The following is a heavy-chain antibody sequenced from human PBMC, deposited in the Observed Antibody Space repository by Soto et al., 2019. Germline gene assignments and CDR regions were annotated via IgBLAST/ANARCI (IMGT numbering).Heavy chain of an antibody. Sequence: GGSLRLPCAASGCTFSDYCISWIRQAPGKGLEWISYIDTSGTKIYYADSVKGRFTITRDNAKNSLYLEINSLRDEDTAVYYCASHYDMWSGYLSPVDYWGQGTLVTVSS. CDR3: ASHYDMWSGYLSPVDY. CDR2: IDTSGTKI. CDR1: GCTFSDYC. J-gene: IGHJ4*02. V-gene: IGHV3-11*01. D-gene: IGHD3-3*01.